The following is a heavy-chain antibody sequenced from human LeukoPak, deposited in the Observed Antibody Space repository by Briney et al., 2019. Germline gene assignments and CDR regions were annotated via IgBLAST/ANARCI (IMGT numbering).Heavy chain of an antibody. CDR1: GFTFSSYW. CDR3: ANTQGSSSQNY. D-gene: IGHD6-13*01. CDR2: IKQDGSEK. V-gene: IGHV3-7*01. Sequence: TGGSLRLSCAASGFTFSSYWMSWVRQAPGKGLEWVANIKQDGSEKYYVDSVKGRFTISRDNAKNSLYLQMNSLRAEDTAVYYCANTQGSSSQNYWGQGTLVTVSS. J-gene: IGHJ4*02.